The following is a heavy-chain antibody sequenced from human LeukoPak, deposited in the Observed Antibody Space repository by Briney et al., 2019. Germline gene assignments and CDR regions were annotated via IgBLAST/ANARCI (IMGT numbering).Heavy chain of an antibody. CDR3: ARDPSYSANTGYATFDY. D-gene: IGHD3-22*01. Sequence: ASVKVTCKASGYTFTCYYMHWARQAPGQGLEWMGWINPNSDYTNYAQEFQGRVTITRDTSSSTVSMELNRLTSDDTAVYVCARDPSYSANTGYATFDYWGQGTLVTVSS. V-gene: IGHV1-2*02. J-gene: IGHJ4*02. CDR1: GYTFTCYY. CDR2: INPNSDYT.